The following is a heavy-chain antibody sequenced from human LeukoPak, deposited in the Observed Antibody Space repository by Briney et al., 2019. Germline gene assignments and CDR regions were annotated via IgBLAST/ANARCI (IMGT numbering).Heavy chain of an antibody. V-gene: IGHV3-21*01. D-gene: IGHD4-23*01. Sequence: TGGSLRLSCAASGFTFSSYSMNWVRQAPGKGLEWVSSISSSSSYIYYADSVKGRFTISRDNAKNSLYLQMNSLRAEDTAVYYCASSLRVKPPYWYFDLWGRGTLVTVSS. CDR3: ASSLRVKPPYWYFDL. CDR1: GFTFSSYS. J-gene: IGHJ2*01. CDR2: ISSSSSYI.